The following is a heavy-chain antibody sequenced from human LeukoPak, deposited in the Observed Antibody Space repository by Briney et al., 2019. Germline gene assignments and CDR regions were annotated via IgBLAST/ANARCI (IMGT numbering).Heavy chain of an antibody. CDR2: INHSGST. D-gene: IGHD1-26*01. CDR1: GGSISSYY. V-gene: IGHV4-34*01. CDR3: ARSGGWDSGSYHEGTNWFDP. J-gene: IGHJ5*02. Sequence: SETLSLTCTVSGGSISSYYWSWIRQPPGKGLEWIGEINHSGSTNYNPSLKSRVTISVDTSKNQFSLKLSSVTAADTAVYYCARSGGWDSGSYHEGTNWFDPWGQGTLVTVSS.